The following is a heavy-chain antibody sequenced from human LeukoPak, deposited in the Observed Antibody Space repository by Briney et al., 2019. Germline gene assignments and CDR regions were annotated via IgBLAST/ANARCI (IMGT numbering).Heavy chain of an antibody. V-gene: IGHV3-74*01. D-gene: IGHD3-10*01. Sequence: GGSLRLSCAGSGFAFSEYWMHWARQTPEKGLMWVSRINDGGTYTAYADSVKGRFAVSRDNAENTLYLQMDSLTVEDTGLYYCVREIKIMGFRAFDYWGQGTPVTVS. J-gene: IGHJ4*02. CDR3: VREIKIMGFRAFDY. CDR1: GFAFSEYW. CDR2: INDGGTYT.